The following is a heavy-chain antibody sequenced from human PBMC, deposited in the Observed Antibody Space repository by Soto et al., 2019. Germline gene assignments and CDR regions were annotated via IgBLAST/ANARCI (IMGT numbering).Heavy chain of an antibody. CDR2: ISYDGSNK. CDR1: GFTFSSYA. CDR3: VSSADY. V-gene: IGHV3-30-3*01. J-gene: IGHJ4*02. Sequence: PGGSLRLSCAASGFTFSSYAMHWVRQAPGKGLEWVAVISYDGSNKYYADSVKGRFTISRDNSKNTLYLQMNSLRAEDTAVYYCVSSADYWGQGTLVTVSS. D-gene: IGHD6-6*01.